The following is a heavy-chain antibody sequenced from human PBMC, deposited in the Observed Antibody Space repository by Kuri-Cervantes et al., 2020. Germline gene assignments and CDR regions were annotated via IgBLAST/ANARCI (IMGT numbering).Heavy chain of an antibody. CDR3: ARRVAVAALDY. D-gene: IGHD6-19*01. Sequence: KVSCKGSGYSFTSYWIGWVRQMPGKGLEWMGIIYPGDSDTRYSPSFQGQATISADKSISTAYLQWSSLKASDTAMYYCARRVAVAALDYWGQGTLVTVSS. CDR1: GYSFTSYW. V-gene: IGHV5-51*01. CDR2: IYPGDSDT. J-gene: IGHJ4*02.